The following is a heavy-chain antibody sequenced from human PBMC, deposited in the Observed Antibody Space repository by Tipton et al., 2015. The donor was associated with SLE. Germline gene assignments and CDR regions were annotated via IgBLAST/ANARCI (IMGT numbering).Heavy chain of an antibody. D-gene: IGHD1-26*01. V-gene: IGHV4-31*03. J-gene: IGHJ4*02. Sequence: TLSLTCTASGGSISSYYWSWIRQHPGKGLEWIGYIYYSGSTYYNPSLKSRVTISVDTSKNQFSLKLSSVTAADTAVYYCAREVGRPGFDYWGQGTLVTVSS. CDR2: IYYSGST. CDR1: GGSISSYY. CDR3: AREVGRPGFDY.